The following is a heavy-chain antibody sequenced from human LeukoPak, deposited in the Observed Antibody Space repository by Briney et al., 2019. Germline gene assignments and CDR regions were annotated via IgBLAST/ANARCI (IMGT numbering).Heavy chain of an antibody. CDR2: IYHSGST. Sequence: PSGTLSLTCAVSGGSISSSNWWSWVRQPPGKGLEWIGEIYHSGSTNYNPSLKSRVTISVDKSKNQFSLKLSSVTAADTAVYYCARDHSATYGSGSYTLYYFDYWGQGTLVTVSS. CDR3: ARDHSATYGSGSYTLYYFDY. CDR1: GGSISSSNW. J-gene: IGHJ4*02. V-gene: IGHV4-4*02. D-gene: IGHD3-10*01.